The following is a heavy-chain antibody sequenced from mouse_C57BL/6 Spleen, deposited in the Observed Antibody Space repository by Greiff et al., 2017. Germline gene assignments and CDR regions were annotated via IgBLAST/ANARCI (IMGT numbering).Heavy chain of an antibody. CDR1: GFTFSNYW. Sequence: EVHLVESGGGLVQPGGSMKLSCVASGFTFSNYWMNWVRQSPEKGLEWVAQIRLKSDNYATHYAESVKGRFTISRDDSKSSVYLQMNNLRAEDTGMYYCTGWDEMYYFDYWGQGTTLTVSS. V-gene: IGHV6-3*01. J-gene: IGHJ2*01. D-gene: IGHD4-1*01. CDR3: TGWDEMYYFDY. CDR2: IRLKSDNYAT.